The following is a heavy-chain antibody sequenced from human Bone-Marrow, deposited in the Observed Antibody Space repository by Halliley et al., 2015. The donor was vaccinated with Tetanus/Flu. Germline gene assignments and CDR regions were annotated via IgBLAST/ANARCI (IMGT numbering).Heavy chain of an antibody. Sequence: SLRLSCAASGFTFSSYGMHWVRQAPGKGLEWVAVIWIDGSRKYHADSVKGRFTISRDDSKNTLYLEMNSLRAEDTAVYFWAREISGASARPGSGMDVRGQGTTVAVSS. CDR2: IWIDGSRK. V-gene: IGHV3-33*01. J-gene: IGHJ6*02. CDR3: AREISGASARPGSGMDV. D-gene: IGHD3-3*02. CDR1: GFTFSSYG.